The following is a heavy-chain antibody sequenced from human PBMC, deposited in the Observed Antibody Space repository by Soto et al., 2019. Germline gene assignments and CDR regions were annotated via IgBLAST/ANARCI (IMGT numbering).Heavy chain of an antibody. V-gene: IGHV4-39*01. D-gene: IGHD4-4*01. Sequence: SETLSLTCTVSGGSISSSSYYWGWIRQPPGKGLEWIGSIYYSGSTYYNPSLKSRVTISVDTSKNQFSLKLSSVTAADTAVYYCARHADIFSYSNYHYFDYWGQGTLVTVSS. CDR1: GGSISSSSYY. J-gene: IGHJ4*02. CDR3: ARHADIFSYSNYHYFDY. CDR2: IYYSGST.